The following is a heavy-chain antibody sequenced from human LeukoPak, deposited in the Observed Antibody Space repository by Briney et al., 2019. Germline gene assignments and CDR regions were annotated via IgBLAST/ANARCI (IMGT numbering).Heavy chain of an antibody. CDR3: AELGITMIGGV. J-gene: IGHJ6*04. CDR1: GFTFSDYY. Sequence: PGRSLRLSCAASGFTFSDYYMSWIRQAPGKGLECISYISSSGNTTYYADSVKGRFTISRDNAKDSLHLQMNSLRVEDTAVYYCAELGITMIGGVWGKGTTVTISS. D-gene: IGHD3-10*02. V-gene: IGHV3-11*04. CDR2: ISSSGNTT.